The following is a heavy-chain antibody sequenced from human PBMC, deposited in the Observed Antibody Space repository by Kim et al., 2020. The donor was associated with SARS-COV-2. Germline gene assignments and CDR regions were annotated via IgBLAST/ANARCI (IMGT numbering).Heavy chain of an antibody. Sequence: GGSLRLSCVASGFTFGSYAMSWVRQAPGKGLECVAAISGPAGSTYYAYSVKGRFTISRDNSKNTLYLQMNSLRAEDTAVYYCAKDPGVIPYHYFDFWGQGTLVTVSS. D-gene: IGHD3-10*01. CDR2: ISGPAGST. CDR1: GFTFGSYA. V-gene: IGHV3-23*01. J-gene: IGHJ4*02. CDR3: AKDPGVIPYHYFDF.